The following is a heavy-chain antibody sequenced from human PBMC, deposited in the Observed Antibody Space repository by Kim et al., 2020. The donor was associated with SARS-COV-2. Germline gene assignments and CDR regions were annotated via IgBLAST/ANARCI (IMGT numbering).Heavy chain of an antibody. J-gene: IGHJ5*02. V-gene: IGHV3-30*07. CDR3: ARDGDS. Sequence: YDRTNTYYADTLKGRFIIFRDNSRSTLFLQMNSLRVEDTALYYCARDGDSWGQGTLVTVSS. CDR2: YDRTNT. D-gene: IGHD7-27*01.